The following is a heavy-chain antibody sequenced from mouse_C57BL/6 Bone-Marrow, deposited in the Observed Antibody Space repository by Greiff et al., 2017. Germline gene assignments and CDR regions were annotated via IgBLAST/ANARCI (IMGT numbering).Heavy chain of an antibody. J-gene: IGHJ2*01. D-gene: IGHD3-3*01. CDR2: ISGGGGNT. CDR3: STPLRGTFDY. CDR1: GFTFSSYT. Sequence: EVKLVESGGGLVKPGGSLKLSCAASGFTFSSYTMSWVRQTPEKRLEWVATISGGGGNTYYPDRVKGRFNISRDNAKNTLSLEMRQLRSADTALYYCSTPLRGTFDYWGQGTTLTVSS. V-gene: IGHV5-9*01.